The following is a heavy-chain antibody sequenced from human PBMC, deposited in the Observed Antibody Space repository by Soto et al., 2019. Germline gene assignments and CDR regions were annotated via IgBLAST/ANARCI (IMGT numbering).Heavy chain of an antibody. V-gene: IGHV3-30-3*01. CDR2: ISYDGSNK. CDR1: GFTFSSYA. J-gene: IGHJ4*02. CDR3: ARRIQPYYFDY. Sequence: QVQLVESGGGVVQPGRSPRLSCAASGFTFSSYAMHWVRQAPGKGLEWVAVISYDGSNKYYADSVKGRFTISRDNSKNTLYLQMNSLRAEDTAVYYCARRIQPYYFDYWGQGTLVTVSS. D-gene: IGHD5-18*01.